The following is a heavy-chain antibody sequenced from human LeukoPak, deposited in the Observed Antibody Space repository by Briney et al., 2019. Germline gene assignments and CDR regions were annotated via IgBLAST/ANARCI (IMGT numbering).Heavy chain of an antibody. V-gene: IGHV3-23*01. Sequence: GGSLRLSCAASGFTFSTYAMSWVRQAPGKGLEWVSAISGSGGSTYYADSVKGRFTISRDNSKNTLYLQMNSLRAEDTAVYYCARGALYSYAFYGGQGTLVTVSS. CDR2: ISGSGGST. CDR3: ARGALYSYAFY. D-gene: IGHD5-18*01. CDR1: GFTFSTYA. J-gene: IGHJ4*02.